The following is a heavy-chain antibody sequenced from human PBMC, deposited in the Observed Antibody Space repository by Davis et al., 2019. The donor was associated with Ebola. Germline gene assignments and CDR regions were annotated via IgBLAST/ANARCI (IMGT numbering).Heavy chain of an antibody. J-gene: IGHJ5*02. V-gene: IGHV4-34*01. D-gene: IGHD6-13*01. CDR1: GGSFSGYY. CDR2: INHSGST. Sequence: SETLSLTCAVYGGSFSGYYWSWIRQPPGKGLEWIGEINHSGSTNYNPSLKSRVTISVDTSKNEFSLKLSSVTAADTAMYYCARDLAAAGTGWFDPWGQGTLVTVSS. CDR3: ARDLAAAGTGWFDP.